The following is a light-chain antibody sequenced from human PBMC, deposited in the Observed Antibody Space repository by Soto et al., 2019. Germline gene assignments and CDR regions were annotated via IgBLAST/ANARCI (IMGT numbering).Light chain of an antibody. Sequence: ESVVTQSPGTLSLSTGERATLSCRASQSVSSSYLAWYQQKRGQAPRLLIYGASSRATGIPDRFSGSGSGTDFTRTISSLEPEDFAVYYCQQDGSSPATFGQGTKVEI. CDR2: GAS. CDR1: QSVSSSY. J-gene: IGKJ1*01. CDR3: QQDGSSPAT. V-gene: IGKV3-20*01.